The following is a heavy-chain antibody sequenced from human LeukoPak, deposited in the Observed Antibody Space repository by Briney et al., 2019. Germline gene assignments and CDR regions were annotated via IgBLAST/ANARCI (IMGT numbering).Heavy chain of an antibody. J-gene: IGHJ4*02. Sequence: ASVKVSCKVSGYTLTELSMHWVRQAPGKGLEWMGGFDPEDGETIYAQKFQGRVTMTEDTSTDTAYMELSSLRSEDTAVYYCATDYSSSWYRDFDYWGQGTLVTASS. CDR3: ATDYSSSWYRDFDY. V-gene: IGHV1-24*01. CDR1: GYTLTELS. D-gene: IGHD6-13*01. CDR2: FDPEDGET.